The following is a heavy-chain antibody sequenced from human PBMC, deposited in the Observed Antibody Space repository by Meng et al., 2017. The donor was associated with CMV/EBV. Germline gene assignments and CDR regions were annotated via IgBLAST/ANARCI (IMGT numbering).Heavy chain of an antibody. D-gene: IGHD6-13*01. CDR3: ARDRGYSSSWYGRYFDY. Sequence: GGSLRLSCAASGFTFSSYWMHWVRQAPGKGLEWVANIKQDGSEKYYVDSVKGRFTISRDNAKNSLYLQMNSLRAEDTAVYYCARDRGYSSSWYGRYFDYWGQGTLVTVSS. V-gene: IGHV3-7*01. CDR2: IKQDGSEK. CDR1: GFTFSSYW. J-gene: IGHJ4*02.